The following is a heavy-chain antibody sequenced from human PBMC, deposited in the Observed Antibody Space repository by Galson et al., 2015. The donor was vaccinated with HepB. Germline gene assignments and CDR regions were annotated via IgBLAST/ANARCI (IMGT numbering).Heavy chain of an antibody. CDR2: IKSKANNYAA. CDR1: GFTFSGSA. CDR3: VRSGDLSEYSSR. J-gene: IGHJ4*02. V-gene: IGHV3-73*01. Sequence: SLRLSCAASGFTFSGSAIHWVRQASGKGPGWVGHIKSKANNYAAFYVPSLKGRFIVSRDESKNMAYLHLMSLTTDDTAVYYCVRSGDLSEYSSRWGQGTLVTGSS. D-gene: IGHD6-6*01.